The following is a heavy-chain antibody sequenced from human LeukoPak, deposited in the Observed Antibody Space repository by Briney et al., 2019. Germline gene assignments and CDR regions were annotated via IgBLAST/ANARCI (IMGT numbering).Heavy chain of an antibody. V-gene: IGHV3-48*04. D-gene: IGHD3-10*02. CDR2: ISTYSRTI. CDR3: AELGITMIGGV. Sequence: GGSLRLSCAASGFTFSTYSMNWVRQAPGKGLEWVSYISTYSRTIYYADSVKGRFTISRDNAKNSLYLQMNSLRAEDTAVYYCAELGITMIGGVWGKGTTVTISS. CDR1: GFTFSTYS. J-gene: IGHJ6*04.